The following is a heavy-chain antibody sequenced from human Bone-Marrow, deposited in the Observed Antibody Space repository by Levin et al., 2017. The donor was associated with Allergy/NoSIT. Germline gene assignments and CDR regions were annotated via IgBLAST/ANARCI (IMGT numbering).Heavy chain of an antibody. Sequence: GESLKISCAASGFSFGDHGMHWVRQAPGKALEWVAVISYDGSQIEYEDSVKGRFTISRDNTKNTLYLELGSLRIEDTAVYYCAKAFRWTGYQHFDSWGQGTRVTVSS. J-gene: IGHJ4*02. D-gene: IGHD3/OR15-3a*01. CDR1: GFSFGDHG. CDR2: ISYDGSQI. CDR3: AKAFRWTGYQHFDS. V-gene: IGHV3-30*18.